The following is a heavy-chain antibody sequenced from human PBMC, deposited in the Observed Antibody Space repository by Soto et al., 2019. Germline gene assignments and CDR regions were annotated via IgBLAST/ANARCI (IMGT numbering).Heavy chain of an antibody. D-gene: IGHD1-1*01. CDR2: ISWNSGTI. CDR1: GFSFDDYA. CDR3: AKDKNEDYYFDY. V-gene: IGHV3-9*01. J-gene: IGHJ4*02. Sequence: VQLVESGGGLVQPGWSLRLSCEASGFSFDDYAMHWVRQVPGKGLEWVSSISWNSGTIGYADSVKGRFTISRDNTKGYLHLEMNSLRTEDTAFYYCAKDKNEDYYFDYWGQGTLVTVSS.